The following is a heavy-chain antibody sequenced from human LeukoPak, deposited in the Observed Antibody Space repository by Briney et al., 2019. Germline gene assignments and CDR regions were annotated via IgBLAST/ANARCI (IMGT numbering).Heavy chain of an antibody. CDR1: GFTFSSYA. J-gene: IGHJ4*02. V-gene: IGHV3-23*01. CDR3: AKDRGGIVVVIFFDY. Sequence: GGSLRLSCAASGFTFSSYAMSWVRQAPGKGLEWVSAISGSGGSTYYADSVKGRFAISRDNSKNTLYLQMNSLRAEDTAVYYCAKDRGGIVVVIFFDYWGQGTLVTVSS. CDR2: ISGSGGST. D-gene: IGHD3-22*01.